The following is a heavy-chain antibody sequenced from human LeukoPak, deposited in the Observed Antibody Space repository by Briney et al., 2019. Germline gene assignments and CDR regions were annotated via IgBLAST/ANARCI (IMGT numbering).Heavy chain of an antibody. D-gene: IGHD3-10*01. CDR3: ARDQYYYGSGSYGLDY. CDR2: IYTSGST. J-gene: IGHJ4*02. Sequence: SETLSLTCTVPGGSISSYYWSWIRQPAGKGLEWIGRIYTSGSTNYNPSLESRVTMSVDTSKNQFSLKLSSVTAADTAVYYCARDQYYYGSGSYGLDYWGQGTLVTVSS. V-gene: IGHV4-4*07. CDR1: GGSISSYY.